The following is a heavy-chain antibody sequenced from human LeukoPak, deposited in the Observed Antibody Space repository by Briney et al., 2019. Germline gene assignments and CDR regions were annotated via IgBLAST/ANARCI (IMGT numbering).Heavy chain of an antibody. J-gene: IGHJ4*02. Sequence: GRSLRLSCAASGFTFSSYGMHWVRQAPGKGLEWVAVIWYDGSNKYYADSVKGRFTISRDNSKNTLYLQMNSLRPEDTALYYCAKDMGTVVVPAAMGIDYWGQGTLVTVSS. D-gene: IGHD2-2*03. CDR1: GFTFSSYG. CDR3: AKDMGTVVVPAAMGIDY. V-gene: IGHV3-33*06. CDR2: IWYDGSNK.